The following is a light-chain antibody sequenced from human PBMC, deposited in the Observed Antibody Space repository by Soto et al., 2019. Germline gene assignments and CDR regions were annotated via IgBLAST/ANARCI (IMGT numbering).Light chain of an antibody. J-gene: IGKJ4*01. CDR3: QQYGSSPPLT. Sequence: EIVLTQSPGTLSLSPGERATLSCRAIQSVSSSYLAWYQQKPGQAPRLLIYSASSRATGIPDRFSGSGSGTDFTLTISRLEPEDFAVYYCQQYGSSPPLTFGGGTKVDNK. V-gene: IGKV3-20*01. CDR1: QSVSSSY. CDR2: SAS.